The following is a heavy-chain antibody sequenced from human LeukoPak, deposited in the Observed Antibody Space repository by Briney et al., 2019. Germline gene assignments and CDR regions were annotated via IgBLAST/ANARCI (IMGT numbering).Heavy chain of an antibody. J-gene: IGHJ4*02. CDR2: IYTSGST. CDR3: ARDGAEGARTFDY. V-gene: IGHV4-4*07. D-gene: IGHD1-7*01. Sequence: SETLSLTSTVSGGSISSYYWSWIRQPAGKGLEWIVRIYTSGSTNYNPSLKSRVTMSVGTSKNQLSLKLSSVTAADTAVYYCARDGAEGARTFDYWGQGTLVTVSS. CDR1: GGSISSYY.